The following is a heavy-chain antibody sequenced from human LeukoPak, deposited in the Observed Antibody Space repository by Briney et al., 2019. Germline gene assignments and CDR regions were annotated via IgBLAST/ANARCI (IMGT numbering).Heavy chain of an antibody. CDR3: AKDGAAEGNPLDY. Sequence: GRSLRLSCAASGFTFSAYGMHWVRQAPGKGLEWVAVIWLDGSNKYYAESVKGRFAISRDNSDSTLYLQMDSLTAEDTGVYYCAKDGAAEGNPLDYWGRGTLVTVSS. CDR1: GFTFSAYG. J-gene: IGHJ4*01. D-gene: IGHD6-13*01. CDR2: IWLDGSNK. V-gene: IGHV3-33*06.